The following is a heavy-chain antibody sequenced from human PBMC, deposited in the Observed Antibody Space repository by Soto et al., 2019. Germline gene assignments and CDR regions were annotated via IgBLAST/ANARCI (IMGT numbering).Heavy chain of an antibody. D-gene: IGHD3-9*01. J-gene: IGHJ4*02. CDR3: AREPLRYLDY. CDR2: ISSSGSTI. Sequence: EEQLVESGGGLVQPGGSLRLSCAASGFTFSSYEMDWVRQAPGKGLEWVSYISSSGSTIYYADAVKGRFTIFRDNAKNSLYLQMSSLRAEDTAIYYGAREPLRYLDYWGQGTLVTVSS. CDR1: GFTFSSYE. V-gene: IGHV3-48*03.